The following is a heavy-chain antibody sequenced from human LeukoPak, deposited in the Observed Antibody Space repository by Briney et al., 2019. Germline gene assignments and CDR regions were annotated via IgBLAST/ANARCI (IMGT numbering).Heavy chain of an antibody. J-gene: IGHJ4*02. CDR2: IYTSGST. V-gene: IGHV4-4*07. D-gene: IGHD3-10*01. CDR3: ARELWFGEHLYFDY. CDR1: GGSISSYY. Sequence: SETLSLTCTVSGGSISSYYWSWIRQPAGKGPERIGRIYTSGSTNYNPSLKSRVTMSVDTSKNQFSLKLSSVTAADTAVYYCARELWFGEHLYFDYWGQGTLVTVSS.